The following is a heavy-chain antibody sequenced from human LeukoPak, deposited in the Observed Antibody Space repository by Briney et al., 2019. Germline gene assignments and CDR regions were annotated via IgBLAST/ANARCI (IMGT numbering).Heavy chain of an antibody. CDR1: GFTFTNYW. CDR3: LTAGASGTYGRFDP. D-gene: IGHD3-10*01. Sequence: GGSLRLSCAASGFTFTNYWMHWVRQVPGEGLVWVSRITPDGSSRSYADSVKGRFTISRDNSKNTVFLQMEFLRPEDTAVYYCLTAGASGTYGRFDPWGQGTLVTVSS. CDR2: ITPDGSSR. V-gene: IGHV3-74*01. J-gene: IGHJ5*02.